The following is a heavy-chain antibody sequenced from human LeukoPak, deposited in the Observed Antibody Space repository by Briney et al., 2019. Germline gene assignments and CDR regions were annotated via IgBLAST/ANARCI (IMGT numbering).Heavy chain of an antibody. CDR3: AKGRYYYDSSGYPPDY. D-gene: IGHD3-22*01. V-gene: IGHV3-23*01. CDR1: GFTFSSYA. J-gene: IGHJ4*02. CDR2: ISGSGGST. Sequence: GGSLRLSCAASGFTFSSYAMSWVRQAPGKGLEWVSAISGSGGSTYYADSVKGRFTISGDNSKNTLYLQMNSLRAEDTAVYYCAKGRYYYDSSGYPPDYWGQGTMVTVSS.